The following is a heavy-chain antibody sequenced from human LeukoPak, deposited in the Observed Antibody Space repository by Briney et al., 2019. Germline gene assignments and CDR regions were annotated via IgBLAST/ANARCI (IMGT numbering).Heavy chain of an antibody. V-gene: IGHV3-30*03. CDR1: GFTFSSYG. CDR3: ARGGGYSYGSFDY. D-gene: IGHD5-18*01. Sequence: GGSLRLSCAASGFTFSSYGMHWVRQAPGKGLEWVAVISYDGSNKYYADSVKGRFTISRDNAKNTLYLQMNSLRAEDTAVYYCARGGGYSYGSFDYWGQGTLVTVSS. CDR2: ISYDGSNK. J-gene: IGHJ4*02.